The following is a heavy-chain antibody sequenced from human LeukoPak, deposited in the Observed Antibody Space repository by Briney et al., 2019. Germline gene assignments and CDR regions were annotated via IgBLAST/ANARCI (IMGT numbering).Heavy chain of an antibody. Sequence: GVSLRLSWTASGFTLSRYAMTWVRQAPGKGQEWLSAINGRGGSTYYADSVKGRFTTSRDNSKNTLYLQMNSLRAEDTAVYYCAKDNSPIGRGWKYYFDYWGQGTLVTVSS. J-gene: IGHJ4*02. V-gene: IGHV3-23*01. D-gene: IGHD6-19*01. CDR2: INGRGGST. CDR1: GFTLSRYA. CDR3: AKDNSPIGRGWKYYFDY.